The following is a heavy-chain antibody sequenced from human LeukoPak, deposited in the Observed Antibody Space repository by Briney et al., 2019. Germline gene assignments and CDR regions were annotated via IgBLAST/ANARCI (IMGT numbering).Heavy chain of an antibody. D-gene: IGHD3-9*01. J-gene: IGHJ4*02. CDR1: GGSISSYY. Sequence: SETLSLTCTVSGGSISSYYWSWIRQPAGKGLEWIGRIYTSGSTNYNPSLKSRVTMSVDTSKNPFSLKLSSVTAADTAVYYCSCSPPRRIRYFDWLLFFDYWGQGTLVTVSS. V-gene: IGHV4-4*07. CDR2: IYTSGST. CDR3: SCSPPRRIRYFDWLLFFDY.